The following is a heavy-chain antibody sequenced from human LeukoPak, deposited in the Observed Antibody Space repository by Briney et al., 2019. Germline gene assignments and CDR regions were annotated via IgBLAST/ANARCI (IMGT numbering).Heavy chain of an antibody. CDR2: ISFDGSIT. D-gene: IGHD3-10*01. J-gene: IGHJ5*02. CDR1: GFTFSNYA. V-gene: IGHV3-30*14. CDR3: AKDVLLWFGGANWFDP. Sequence: GGSLRLSCAGSGFTFSNYAINWVRQAPGKGLEWVALISFDGSITYYADSVKGRFTISRDNSKNTLYLQMNSLRAEDTAVYYCAKDVLLWFGGANWFDPWGQGTLVTVSS.